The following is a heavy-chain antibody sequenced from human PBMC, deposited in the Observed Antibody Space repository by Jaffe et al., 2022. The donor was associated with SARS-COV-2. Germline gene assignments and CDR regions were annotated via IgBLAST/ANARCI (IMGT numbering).Heavy chain of an antibody. Sequence: QLQLQESGPGLVKPSETLSLTCTVSGGSISSSSYYWGWIRQPPGKGLEWIGSIYYSGSTYYNPSLKSRVTISVDTSKNQFSLKLSSVTAADTAVYYCASPVRGVMFLWVYWGQGTLVTVSS. J-gene: IGHJ4*02. D-gene: IGHD3-10*02. CDR2: IYYSGST. V-gene: IGHV4-39*01. CDR3: ASPVRGVMFLWVY. CDR1: GGSISSSSYY.